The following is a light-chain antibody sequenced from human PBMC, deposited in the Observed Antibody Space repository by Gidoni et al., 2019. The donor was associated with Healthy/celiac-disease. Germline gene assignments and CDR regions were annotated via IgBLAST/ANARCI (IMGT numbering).Light chain of an antibody. CDR3: QQYSSYPQT. J-gene: IGKJ1*01. V-gene: IGKV1-8*01. Sequence: AIRMTQSPSSFSASTGDRVTITCRASQGISSYLAWYQQKPGKAPKLLIYAASTLQSGVPSRFSGSGSGTDFTLTISCLQSEDFATYYCQQYSSYPQTFGQGTKVEIK. CDR1: QGISSY. CDR2: AAS.